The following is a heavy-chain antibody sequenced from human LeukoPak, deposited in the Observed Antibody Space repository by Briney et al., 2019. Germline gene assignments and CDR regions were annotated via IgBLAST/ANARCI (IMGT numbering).Heavy chain of an antibody. CDR1: GDSIRDDNYF. CDR3: ARHQFYGVSQPHPFDS. V-gene: IGHV4-39*01. D-gene: IGHD3-3*01. Sequence: PSEALSLTCTVSGDSIRDDNYFWGWIRQPSGKGLEWIVSINYGGSTYYNPSLETRVTMSLDTSKHQFSLKLNSATATDTAVYYCARHQFYGVSQPHPFDSWGQGILVTVSS. CDR2: INYGGST. J-gene: IGHJ4*02.